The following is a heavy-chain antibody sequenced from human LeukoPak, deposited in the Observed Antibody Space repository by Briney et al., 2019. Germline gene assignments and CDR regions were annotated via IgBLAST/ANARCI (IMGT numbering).Heavy chain of an antibody. CDR3: ARAYGSGLHFDY. D-gene: IGHD3-10*01. CDR2: IYTSGST. V-gene: IGHV4-61*02. J-gene: IGHJ4*02. Sequence: PSETLSLTCTVSGGSISRGSYYGSWIRQPAGKGLEWIGRIYTSGSTNYNPSLKSRVTISVDTSKKQFSLKLSSVTAADTAVYYCARAYGSGLHFDYWGQGTLVTVSS. CDR1: GGSISRGSYY.